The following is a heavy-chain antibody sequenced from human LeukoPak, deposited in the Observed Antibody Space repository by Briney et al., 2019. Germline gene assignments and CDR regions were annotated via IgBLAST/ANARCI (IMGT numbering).Heavy chain of an antibody. V-gene: IGHV4-4*07. CDR1: GGSISSYY. Sequence: SETLSLTCTVSGGSISSYYWSWIRQPAGKGLEWIGRIYSRGSTYNPSLKSRVTMSADTSRNHVSLTLNSVTAADTAVYYCARDSGTTGEVKFDPWGQGTLVTVSS. CDR2: IYSRGST. J-gene: IGHJ5*02. D-gene: IGHD3-10*01. CDR3: ARDSGTTGEVKFDP.